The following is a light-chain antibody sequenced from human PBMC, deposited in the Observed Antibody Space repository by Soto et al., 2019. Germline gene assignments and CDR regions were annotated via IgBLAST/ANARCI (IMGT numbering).Light chain of an antibody. Sequence: DIQMTQSPSTLSGSVGDRVTITCRASQTICSWLAWYQQKPGKAPKLLIYNSSTLKSGVPSRFSGSGSGTEFTLTISSLQSDDFATYFCQHYNSYSEAFGQGTKVELK. V-gene: IGKV1-5*03. CDR3: QHYNSYSEA. J-gene: IGKJ1*01. CDR2: NSS. CDR1: QTICSW.